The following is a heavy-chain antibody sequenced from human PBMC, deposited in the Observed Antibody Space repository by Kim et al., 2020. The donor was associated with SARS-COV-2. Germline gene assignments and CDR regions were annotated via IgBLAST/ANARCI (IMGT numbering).Heavy chain of an antibody. J-gene: IGHJ4*02. V-gene: IGHV2-5*02. D-gene: IGHD2-21*02. CDR1: GFSLNTTDEG. CDR3: AHRPTYDSYSGFDY. CDR2: IYWDGDV. Sequence: SGPTLVKPTQTLTLTCTFSGFSLNTTDEGVAWIRQPPGKALEWLALIYWDGDVRYSASLNNRLTITKDTSPNQVVLTMTNVGPVDTATYFCAHRPTYDSYSGFDYWGQGTLVTVSS.